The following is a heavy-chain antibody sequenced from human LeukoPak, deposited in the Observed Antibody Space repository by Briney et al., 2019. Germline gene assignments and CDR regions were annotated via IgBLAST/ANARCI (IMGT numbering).Heavy chain of an antibody. D-gene: IGHD1-26*01. J-gene: IGHJ4*02. CDR1: VFSFSDHE. CDR3: ASGRGSYSPDY. V-gene: IGHV3-48*03. Sequence: PGGSLRLSCAASVFSFSDHEMNWVRQAPGKGLEWVSYLSSSGNAYYADSVKGRFTISRDNPKNSLYLQMTSLRADDTAVYYCASGRGSYSPDYWGQGTLVTVSS. CDR2: LSSSGNA.